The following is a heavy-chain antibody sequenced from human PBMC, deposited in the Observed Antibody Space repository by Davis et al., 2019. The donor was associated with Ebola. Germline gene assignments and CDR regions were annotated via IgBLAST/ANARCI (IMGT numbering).Heavy chain of an antibody. CDR2: VDWDNGK. Sequence: SGPTLVKPTQTLTLTCTFSGFSLNTIDMCVSWIRQPPGKALEWLARVDWDNGKHYNTSLKTRLTISKDTSKNQVVLTMTDMDPVDTATYYCARTPVSRITGASVQATIHFAMDVWGKGTTVTVSS. J-gene: IGHJ6*04. D-gene: IGHD6-13*01. CDR3: ARTPVSRITGASVQATIHFAMDV. CDR1: GFSLNTIDMC. V-gene: IGHV2-70*11.